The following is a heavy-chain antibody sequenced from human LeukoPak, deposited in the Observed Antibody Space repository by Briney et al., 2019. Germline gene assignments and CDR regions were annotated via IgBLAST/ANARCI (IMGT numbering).Heavy chain of an antibody. J-gene: IGHJ4*02. V-gene: IGHV4-39*07. CDR3: ARERWSGAYYFDY. CDR2: IYYSGST. D-gene: IGHD3-3*01. CDR1: GGSISSSSYY. Sequence: SETLSLTCTVSGGSISSSSYYWGWIRQPPGKGLEWIGSIYYSGSTYYNPSLKSRVTISVNTSKNQFSLKLSSVTAADTAVYYCARERWSGAYYFDYWGQGTLVTVSS.